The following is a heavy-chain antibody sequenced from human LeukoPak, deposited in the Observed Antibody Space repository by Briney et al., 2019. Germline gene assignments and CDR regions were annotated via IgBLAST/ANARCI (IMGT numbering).Heavy chain of an antibody. CDR1: GYTFTSYG. J-gene: IGHJ3*02. D-gene: IGHD3-10*01. CDR3: ARGSHVLLYAFDI. CDR2: ISPYNGNT. V-gene: IGHV1-18*01. Sequence: ASVKVSCKASGYTFTSYGISWLRQAPGQGLEWMGWISPYNGNTIYAQNLQGRVTMTADTSTITAHMELRSLRSDDTAVYYCARGSHVLLYAFDIWGQGTMVTVSS.